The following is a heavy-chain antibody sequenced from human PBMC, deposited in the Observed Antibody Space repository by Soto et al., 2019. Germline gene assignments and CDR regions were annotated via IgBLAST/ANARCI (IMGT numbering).Heavy chain of an antibody. CDR3: ARDQGNDFWSGDYYYYGMDV. J-gene: IGHJ6*02. CDR2: INAGNGNT. D-gene: IGHD3-3*01. CDR1: GGTFSSYT. Sequence: GASVKVSCKASGGTFSSYTISWVRQAPGQRLEWMGWINAGNGNTKYSQKLQGRVTMTTDTSTSTAYMELRSLRSDDTAVYYCARDQGNDFWSGDYYYYGMDVWGQGTTVTVSS. V-gene: IGHV1-18*01.